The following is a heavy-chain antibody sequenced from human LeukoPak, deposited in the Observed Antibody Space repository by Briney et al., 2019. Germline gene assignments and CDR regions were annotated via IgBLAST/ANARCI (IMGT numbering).Heavy chain of an antibody. D-gene: IGHD6-13*01. CDR2: IKQDGSEK. CDR1: GFTFSSYW. Sequence: GGSLRLSCAASGFTFSSYWMSWVRQAPGKGLEWVANIKQDGSEKYYVDSVKGRFTISRDNAKNSLYLQMNSLRAEDTAVYYCARDSSSSWAPFDIWGQGTMVTVSS. CDR3: ARDSSSSWAPFDI. J-gene: IGHJ3*02. V-gene: IGHV3-7*01.